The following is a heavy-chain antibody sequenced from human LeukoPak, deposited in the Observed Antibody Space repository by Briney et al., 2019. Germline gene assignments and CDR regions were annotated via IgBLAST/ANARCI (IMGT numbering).Heavy chain of an antibody. CDR1: GGSFSGYY. Sequence: SETLSLTCAVYGGSFSGYYWSWIRQPPGKGLEWIGEISHSGSTNYNPSLKSRVTISVDTSKNQFSLELSSVTAADTAVYYCASNYDILTGPDAFDIWGHGTMLTVSS. CDR2: ISHSGST. CDR3: ASNYDILTGPDAFDI. V-gene: IGHV4-34*01. D-gene: IGHD3-9*01. J-gene: IGHJ3*02.